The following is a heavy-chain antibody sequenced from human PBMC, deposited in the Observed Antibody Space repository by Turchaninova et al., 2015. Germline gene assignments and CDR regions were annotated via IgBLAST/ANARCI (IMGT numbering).Heavy chain of an antibody. Sequence: QVQLVLSGAEVKKPGASVTVSCKVSGYTLLELAIHWVRQAPGKGLEWMGGFDSEDGETIYAQKFQGRVTMTEDTSTDTHYLELSSLRSEDTAVYYCTTDDDDFRTGYSYWGQGTQVTVSS. V-gene: IGHV1-24*01. CDR2: FDSEDGET. D-gene: IGHD3/OR15-3a*01. CDR3: TTDDDDFRTGYSY. CDR1: GYTLLELA. J-gene: IGHJ4*02.